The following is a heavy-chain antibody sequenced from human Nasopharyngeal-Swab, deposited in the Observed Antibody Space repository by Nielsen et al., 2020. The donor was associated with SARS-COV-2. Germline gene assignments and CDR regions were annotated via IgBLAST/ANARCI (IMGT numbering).Heavy chain of an antibody. CDR2: IIPILDIG. D-gene: IGHD1-14*01. J-gene: IGHJ6*02. Sequence: SVKVSCKASGGTFSSYAITWVRQAPGQGLEWMGRIIPILDIGRYAQKFQGRVTITADKSTNTAYMELSSLTSEDTAVYYCARDLWPETDYYYLGMDVWGQGTTVTVSS. V-gene: IGHV1-69*04. CDR3: ARDLWPETDYYYLGMDV. CDR1: GGTFSSYA.